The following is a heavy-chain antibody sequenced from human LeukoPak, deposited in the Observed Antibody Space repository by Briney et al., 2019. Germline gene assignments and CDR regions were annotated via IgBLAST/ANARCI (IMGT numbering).Heavy chain of an antibody. J-gene: IGHJ4*02. CDR2: IKQDGSEK. D-gene: IGHD3-22*01. CDR3: ARDSSGFDY. CDR1: GFTFSDYY. V-gene: IGHV3-7*01. Sequence: GGSLRLSCAASGFTFSDYYMNWVRQAPGKGLEWVANIKQDGSEKFYVDSVKGRFTISRDNAKNSLYLQMNSLRAEDTAVYYCARDSSGFDYWGQGTLVTVSS.